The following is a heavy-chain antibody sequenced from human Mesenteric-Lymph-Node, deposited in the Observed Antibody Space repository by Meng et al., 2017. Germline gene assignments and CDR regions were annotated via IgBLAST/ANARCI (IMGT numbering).Heavy chain of an antibody. J-gene: IGHJ5*02. Sequence: SGPGLFNPSQTLSLTCTVSGVSISRGFYYWNWIRQHPGKGLEWIGYISYSGSTYYNPSLKSRVTISLDTSKNQFSLNLSSVTAADTAVYYCARDRFSSGSSNWFDPWGQGTLVTVSS. CDR3: ARDRFSSGSSNWFDP. V-gene: IGHV4-31*03. CDR2: ISYSGST. D-gene: IGHD3-10*01. CDR1: GVSISRGFYY.